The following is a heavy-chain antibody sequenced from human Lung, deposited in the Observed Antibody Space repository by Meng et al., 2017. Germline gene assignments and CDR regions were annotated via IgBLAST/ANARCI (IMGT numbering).Heavy chain of an antibody. V-gene: IGHV4-34*01. CDR2: INHSRST. CDR3: ASFDHIPRRNYFDY. J-gene: IGHJ4*02. CDR1: GGSFSGYY. D-gene: IGHD2-21*01. Sequence: QVQLQQWGAGLLKPSETLSLTCAVYGGSFSGYYWSWIRQPPGKGLEWIGEINHSRSTNYNPSLKSRVTISVDTSKNQFSLNLNSMTAADTAVYYCASFDHIPRRNYFDYWGQGTLVTVSS.